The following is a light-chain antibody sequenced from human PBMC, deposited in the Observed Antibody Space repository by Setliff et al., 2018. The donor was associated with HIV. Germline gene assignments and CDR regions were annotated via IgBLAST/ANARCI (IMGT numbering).Light chain of an antibody. V-gene: IGLV2-11*01. CDR3: SSYAGSYTSLFV. J-gene: IGLJ1*01. CDR1: SSDVGNYNY. CDR2: DVT. Sequence: QSVLTQPASVSGSPGQSITISCTGTSSDVGNYNYVSWYQQHPGKAPKLMIYDVTKRPSGVPDRFSGSKSGNTASLTISGLQAEDEADYYCSSYAGSYTSLFVFGTGTKVTVL.